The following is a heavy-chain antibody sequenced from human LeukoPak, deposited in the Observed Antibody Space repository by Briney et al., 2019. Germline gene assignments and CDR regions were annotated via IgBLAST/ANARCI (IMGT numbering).Heavy chain of an antibody. CDR3: ARTRYYYGSRSYGAPYYFDY. J-gene: IGHJ4*02. Sequence: SETLSLTCTVSGGSISSSSYYWGWIRQPPGKGLEWIGSIYYSGSTYYNPSLKNRLTISVDTSKNQFSLKLSSVTAADTAVYYCARTRYYYGSRSYGAPYYFDYWGQGTLVTVSS. CDR1: GGSISSSSYY. CDR2: IYYSGST. V-gene: IGHV4-39*01. D-gene: IGHD3-10*01.